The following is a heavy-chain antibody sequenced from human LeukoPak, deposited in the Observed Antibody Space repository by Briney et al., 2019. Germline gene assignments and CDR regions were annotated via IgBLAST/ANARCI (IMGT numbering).Heavy chain of an antibody. CDR1: GFTFSSYW. D-gene: IGHD3-22*01. Sequence: GGSLRLSCAASGFTFSSYWMSWVRQAPGKGLEWVANIKQDGSEKYYVDSVKGRFTISRDNAKNSLYLQMNSLRAEDTAVYYWARVKYNYESSGYNESDYGGQGPRVTFP. CDR3: ARVKYNYESSGYNESDY. V-gene: IGHV3-7*04. CDR2: IKQDGSEK. J-gene: IGHJ4*02.